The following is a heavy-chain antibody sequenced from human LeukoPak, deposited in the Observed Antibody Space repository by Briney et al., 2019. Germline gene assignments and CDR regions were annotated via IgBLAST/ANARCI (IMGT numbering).Heavy chain of an antibody. CDR2: ISSSSSYI. J-gene: IGHJ4*02. CDR3: ARTDRGSFDY. D-gene: IGHD3-10*01. Sequence: GGPLRLSWAASGFTFSSYSVNWVRQAPGEGLEWVSSISSSSSYIYYADSVKGRFTISRDNAKNSLYLQMNSLRAEDTAVYYCARTDRGSFDYWGQGTLVTVSS. CDR1: GFTFSSYS. V-gene: IGHV3-21*01.